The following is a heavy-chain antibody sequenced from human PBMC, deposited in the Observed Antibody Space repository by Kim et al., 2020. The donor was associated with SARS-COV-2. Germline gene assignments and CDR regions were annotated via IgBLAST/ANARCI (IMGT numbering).Heavy chain of an antibody. V-gene: IGHV3-30-3*01. Sequence: GGSLRLSCAASGFTFSSYSMHWVRQAPGKGLEWVTLISYDGNKKYYADSVKGRFTISRDNSKNTLYLQMNSLRAEDTAVYYCARVRSRYDFWMVFQHWGQGTLVTVSS. CDR1: GFTFSSYS. CDR3: ARVRSRYDFWMVFQH. CDR2: ISYDGNKK. J-gene: IGHJ1*01. D-gene: IGHD3-3*01.